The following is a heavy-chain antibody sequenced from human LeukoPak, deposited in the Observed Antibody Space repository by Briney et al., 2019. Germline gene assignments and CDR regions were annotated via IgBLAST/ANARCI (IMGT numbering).Heavy chain of an antibody. CDR2: MNPNSSYT. Sequence: ASEKVSCKASGYTFTSYDIIWVRQATAQGLEWMGYMNPNSSYTGYAQKFQGRVTMTRNTSISTAYMELSNLRFEDTAVYYCARVRREIMSIWGEGTMVTVSS. D-gene: IGHD1-26*01. CDR3: ARVRREIMSI. V-gene: IGHV1-8*01. CDR1: GYTFTSYD. J-gene: IGHJ3*02.